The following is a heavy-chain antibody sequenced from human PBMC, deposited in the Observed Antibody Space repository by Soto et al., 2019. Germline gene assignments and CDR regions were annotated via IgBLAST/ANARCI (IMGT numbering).Heavy chain of an antibody. Sequence: GGSLRLSCAASGFTFSSYGMHWVRQAPGKGLEWVAVIWYDGSNKYYADSVKGRFTISRDNSKNTLYLQMNSLRAEDTAVYYCARDYYKRSVYYYVAYGGQGTLVPVSS. D-gene: IGHD3-22*01. CDR2: IWYDGSNK. CDR1: GFTFSSYG. J-gene: IGHJ4*02. V-gene: IGHV3-33*01. CDR3: ARDYYKRSVYYYVAY.